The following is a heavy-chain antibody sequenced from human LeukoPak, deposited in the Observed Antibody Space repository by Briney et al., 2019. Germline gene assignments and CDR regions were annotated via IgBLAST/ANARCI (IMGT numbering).Heavy chain of an antibody. CDR2: INSDGSST. J-gene: IGHJ3*02. CDR1: GFTFSSYW. D-gene: IGHD3-10*01. CDR3: AKSYGSGRNDAFDI. Sequence: PGGSLRLSCAASGFTFSSYWMHWVRQAPGKGLVWVSRINSDGSSTSYADSVKGRFTISRDNAKNTLYLQMNSLRDEDTAVYYCAKSYGSGRNDAFDIWGQGTMVTVSS. V-gene: IGHV3-74*01.